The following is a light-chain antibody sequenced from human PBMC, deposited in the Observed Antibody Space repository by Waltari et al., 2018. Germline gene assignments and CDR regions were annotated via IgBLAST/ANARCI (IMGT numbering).Light chain of an antibody. J-gene: IGLJ3*02. CDR2: DVS. Sequence: QSALTQPASVSGSPGQSITISCTGTTSDVRGSTYFPWYQQHPGQAPKLMIYDVSNRPSGVSNRFSGSKSGNTASLTISGLQAEDEADYYCSSYTSSSTLWVFGGGTKLTVL. V-gene: IGLV2-14*03. CDR3: SSYTSSSTLWV. CDR1: TSDVRGSTY.